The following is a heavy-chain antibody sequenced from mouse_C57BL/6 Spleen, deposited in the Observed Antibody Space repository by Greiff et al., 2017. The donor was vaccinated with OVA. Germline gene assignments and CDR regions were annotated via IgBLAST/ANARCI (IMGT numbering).Heavy chain of an antibody. CDR2: IDPENGDT. CDR1: GFNIKDDY. D-gene: IGHD2-4*01. J-gene: IGHJ4*01. Sequence: VQLQQSGAELVRPGASVKLSCTASGFNIKDDYMHWVKQRPEQGLEWIGWIDPENGDTEYASKFQGKATITADTSSNTAYLQLSSLTSEDTAVYYCTTWIYYDYDDAMDYWGQGTSVTVSS. V-gene: IGHV14-4*01. CDR3: TTWIYYDYDDAMDY.